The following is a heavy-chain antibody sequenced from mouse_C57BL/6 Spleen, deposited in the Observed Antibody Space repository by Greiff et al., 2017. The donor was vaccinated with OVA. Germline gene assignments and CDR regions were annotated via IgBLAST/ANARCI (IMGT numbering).Heavy chain of an antibody. CDR1: GYSITSGYY. V-gene: IGHV3-6*01. Sequence: DVKLVESGPGLVKPSQSLSLTCSVTGYSITSGYYWNWIRQFPGNKLEWMGYISYDGSNNYNPSLKNRISITRDTSKNQFFLKLNSVTTEDTATYYCARAGSSYGWYFDVGGTGTTVTVSS. CDR3: ARAGSSYGWYFDV. D-gene: IGHD1-1*01. CDR2: ISYDGSN. J-gene: IGHJ1*03.